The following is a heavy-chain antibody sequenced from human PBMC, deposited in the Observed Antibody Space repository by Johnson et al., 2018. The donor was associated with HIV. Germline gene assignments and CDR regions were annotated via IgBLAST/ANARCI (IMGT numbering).Heavy chain of an antibody. CDR1: GFTFSSYA. V-gene: IGHV3-30*04. CDR2: ISYDGSNK. J-gene: IGHJ3*02. CDR3: AREMATICPQNFCDAFDI. Sequence: VHLVESGGGVVQPGSSLRLSCAASGFTFSSYAMHWVRQAPGKGLEWVAVISYDGSNKYYADSVKGRFTISRDNSKNTLYLQMNSLRAEDTAVYYCAREMATICPQNFCDAFDIWGQGTMVTVSS. D-gene: IGHD5-24*01.